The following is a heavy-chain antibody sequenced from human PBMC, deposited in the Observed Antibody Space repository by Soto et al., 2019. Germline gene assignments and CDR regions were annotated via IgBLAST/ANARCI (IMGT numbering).Heavy chain of an antibody. V-gene: IGHV1-69*01. D-gene: IGHD6-6*01. CDR3: AREEYSSSSYYYYGMDV. Sequence: QVQLVQSGAEVKKPGSSVKVSCKASGGTFSSYAISWVRQAPGQGLEWMGRIIPIFGTANYAQKFQGRVTITADESTSTAYMELSSLRSEDTAVYYCAREEYSSSSYYYYGMDVWGQGTTVTVSS. CDR2: IIPIFGTA. CDR1: GGTFSSYA. J-gene: IGHJ6*02.